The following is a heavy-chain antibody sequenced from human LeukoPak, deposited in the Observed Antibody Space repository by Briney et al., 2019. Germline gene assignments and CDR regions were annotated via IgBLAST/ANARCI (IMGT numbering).Heavy chain of an antibody. V-gene: IGHV3-23*01. CDR1: GFTFSSYA. J-gene: IGHJ4*02. Sequence: PGGSLRLSCAASGFTFSSYAISWVRQAPGKGLEWVSAISGSGGSTYYADSVKGRFTISRDNSKNTLYLHMNSLRAEDTAVYYCAKDRVVVPAATFAYWGQGTLVTVSS. D-gene: IGHD2-2*01. CDR2: ISGSGGST. CDR3: AKDRVVVPAATFAY.